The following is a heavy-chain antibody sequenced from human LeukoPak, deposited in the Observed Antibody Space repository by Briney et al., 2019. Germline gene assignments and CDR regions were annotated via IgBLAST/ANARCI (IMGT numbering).Heavy chain of an antibody. D-gene: IGHD4-23*01. J-gene: IGHJ4*02. CDR3: AKKNSGLHPFDF. CDR1: GFSFSSSP. V-gene: IGHV3-23*01. CDR2: ISSSGGDT. Sequence: GGSLRLSCAASGFSFSSSPMSWVRQAPGKGLEWVSGISSSGGDTPYADSVKGRFTISRDNSKNMLYLQMNSLRAEDTAVYYCAKKNSGLHPFDFWGQGTLVIVSS.